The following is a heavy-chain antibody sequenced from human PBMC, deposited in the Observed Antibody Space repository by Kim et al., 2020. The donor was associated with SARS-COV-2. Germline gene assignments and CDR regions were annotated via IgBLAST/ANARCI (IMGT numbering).Heavy chain of an antibody. CDR3: ARVLTSWSSEGY. J-gene: IGHJ4*02. D-gene: IGHD6-25*01. CDR2: ISESGTTV. CDR1: RFRFSGFY. Sequence: GGSLRLSCTASRFRFSGFYMSWIRQAPGKGLEWISYISESGTTVYYADSVKGRFTVSRDDANNFVFLQMNGLRVEDTAMYYCARVLTSWSSEGYWGQGIRVTVSS. V-gene: IGHV3-11*01.